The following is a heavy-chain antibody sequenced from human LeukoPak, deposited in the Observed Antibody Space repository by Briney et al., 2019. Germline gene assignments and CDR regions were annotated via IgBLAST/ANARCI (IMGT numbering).Heavy chain of an antibody. V-gene: IGHV1-18*01. D-gene: IGHD3-3*01. CDR1: GYTFTSYG. CDR2: ISGYNGNT. CDR3: VRVGYYDFWSGYFS. Sequence: GASVKVSCKASGYTFTSYGVGWVRQAPGQGLEWMGWISGYNGNTNYAQSLQGRVTMTTDTSTTTAYMELSSLRSEDTAVYYCVRVGYYDFWSGYFSWGQGTLVTVSS. J-gene: IGHJ5*02.